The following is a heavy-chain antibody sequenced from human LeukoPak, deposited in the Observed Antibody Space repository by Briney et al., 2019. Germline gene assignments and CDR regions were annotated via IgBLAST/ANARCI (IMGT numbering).Heavy chain of an antibody. D-gene: IGHD6-19*01. Sequence: GGSLRLSCAASGFTFSDYYMSWIRQAPGKGLEWVSYISSSGSTIYYADSVKGRFTISRDNAKNSLYLQMNSLRAEDTAVYYCARVMGGWYRIMDYYYGMDVWGQGTTVTVSS. J-gene: IGHJ6*02. CDR1: GFTFSDYY. V-gene: IGHV3-11*04. CDR3: ARVMGGWYRIMDYYYGMDV. CDR2: ISSSGSTI.